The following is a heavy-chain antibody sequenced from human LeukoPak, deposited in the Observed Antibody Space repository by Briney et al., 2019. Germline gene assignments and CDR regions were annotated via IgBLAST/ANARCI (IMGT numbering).Heavy chain of an antibody. V-gene: IGHV4-34*01. Sequence: SETLSLTCAVYGGSFSGYYWSWIRQPPGKGLEWIGEINHSGSTNYNPSLKSRVTISVDTSKNQFFLKLSSVTAADTAVYYCARGAYYDFWSPYNGFDPWGQGPLFTVS. CDR1: GGSFSGYY. CDR3: ARGAYYDFWSPYNGFDP. CDR2: INHSGST. D-gene: IGHD3-3*01. J-gene: IGHJ5*02.